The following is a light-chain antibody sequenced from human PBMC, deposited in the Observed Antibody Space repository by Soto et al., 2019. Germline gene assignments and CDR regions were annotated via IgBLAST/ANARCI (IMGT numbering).Light chain of an antibody. V-gene: IGLV2-14*01. CDR2: EVS. J-gene: IGLJ1*01. Sequence: QSVLTQPASVSGSPGQSITISCTGTSSDVGGYNYVSWYQQHPGKAPKLMIYEVSNRPSGVSNRFSGSKSGNTASLTISGLQAEDEADYYCSSYTSSSTWVFGTGTKVTFL. CDR1: SSDVGGYNY. CDR3: SSYTSSSTWV.